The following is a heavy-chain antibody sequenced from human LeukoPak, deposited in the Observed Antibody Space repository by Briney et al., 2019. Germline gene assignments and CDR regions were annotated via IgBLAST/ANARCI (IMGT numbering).Heavy chain of an antibody. J-gene: IGHJ3*02. CDR2: ISSGSSYI. CDR3: ARDSDWDDAFDI. Sequence: GGSLRLSCAASGFTFSSYSMNWVRQAPGKGLEWVSSISSGSSYIYYADSVKGRFTISRDNAKNSLYLQMNSLRAEDTAVYYCARDSDWDDAFDIWGQGTMVTVSS. D-gene: IGHD3-9*01. CDR1: GFTFSSYS. V-gene: IGHV3-21*01.